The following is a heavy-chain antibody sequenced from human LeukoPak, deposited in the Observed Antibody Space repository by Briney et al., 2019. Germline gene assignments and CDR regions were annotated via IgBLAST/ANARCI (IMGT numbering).Heavy chain of an antibody. V-gene: IGHV4-34*01. CDR3: ARAGSGGVTMVRGNDY. CDR1: GGSFSGYY. CDR2: INHSGST. Sequence: PSETLSLTCAVYGGSFSGYYWSWIRQPPGKGLEWSGEINHSGSTNYNPSLKSRVTTSVDTSKNQFSLTLSSVTAADTAVYYCARAGSGGVTMVRGNDYWGQGTLVTVSS. D-gene: IGHD3-10*01. J-gene: IGHJ4*02.